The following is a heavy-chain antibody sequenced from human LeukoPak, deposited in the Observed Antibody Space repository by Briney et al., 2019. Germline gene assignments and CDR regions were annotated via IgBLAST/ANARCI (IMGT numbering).Heavy chain of an antibody. D-gene: IGHD2-8*01. J-gene: IGHJ4*02. Sequence: GGSLRLSCEASGFTFSSSGMHWVRQAPGKGLEWVAVVSYDGSNKYYADSVKGRFTFSRDNSKNTLYLQMNSLRAEDTAEYYCAKEYCSNSVCHSLDYWGQGTLVTVSS. V-gene: IGHV3-30*18. CDR3: AKEYCSNSVCHSLDY. CDR2: VSYDGSNK. CDR1: GFTFSSSG.